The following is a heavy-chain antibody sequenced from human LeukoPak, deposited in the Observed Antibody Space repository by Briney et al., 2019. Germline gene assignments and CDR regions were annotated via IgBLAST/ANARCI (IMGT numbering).Heavy chain of an antibody. CDR2: IKQDRSEK. D-gene: IGHD5-24*01. Sequence: GGSLRLSCAASGFTFSNYWMSWVRQAPGKGLEWVANIKQDRSEKYYVDSVKGRFTISRDNAKNSLYLQMNSLRAEDTAVYYCARGNYLFDYWGQGTLVTVSS. CDR1: GFTFSNYW. J-gene: IGHJ4*02. CDR3: ARGNYLFDY. V-gene: IGHV3-7*01.